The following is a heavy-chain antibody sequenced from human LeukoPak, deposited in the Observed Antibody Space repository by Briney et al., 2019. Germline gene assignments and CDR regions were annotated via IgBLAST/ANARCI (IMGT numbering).Heavy chain of an antibody. D-gene: IGHD1-7*01. CDR3: ARDHGSRNWNYPLDYYYGMDV. J-gene: IGHJ6*02. CDR2: ISAYNGNT. CDR1: GYTFTSYG. Sequence: ASVNVSCKASGYTFTSYGISWVRQAPGQGLEWMGWISAYNGNTNYAQKLQGRVTMTTDTSTSAAYMELRSLRSDDTAVYYCARDHGSRNWNYPLDYYYGMDVWGQGTTVTVSS. V-gene: IGHV1-18*01.